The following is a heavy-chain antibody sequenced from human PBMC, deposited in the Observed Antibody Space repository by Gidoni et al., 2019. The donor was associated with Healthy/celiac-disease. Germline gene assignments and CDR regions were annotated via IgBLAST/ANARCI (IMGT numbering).Heavy chain of an antibody. D-gene: IGHD6-13*01. CDR2: ISSSSSYT. Sequence: QAPGKGLEWVSYISSSSSYTNYADSVKGRFTISRDNAKNSLYLQMNSLRAEDTAVYYCARGGPLAAASGDYWGQGTLVTVSS. V-gene: IGHV3-11*06. CDR3: ARGGPLAAASGDY. J-gene: IGHJ4*02.